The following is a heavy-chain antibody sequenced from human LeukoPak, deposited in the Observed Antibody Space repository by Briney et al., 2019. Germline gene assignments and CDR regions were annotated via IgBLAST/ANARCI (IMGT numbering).Heavy chain of an antibody. J-gene: IGHJ5*02. D-gene: IGHD2-8*01. CDR1: GYTFTSCA. CDR3: ARESVYGRRFDP. Sequence: GASVKVSCKASGYTFTSCAVHWVRQAPGQRLEWMGWINAGNGNTKCSQKFQGRVTITRDTSASTVYMELSSLRSEDTAVYYCARESVYGRRFDPWGQGTLVTVSS. CDR2: INAGNGNT. V-gene: IGHV1-3*01.